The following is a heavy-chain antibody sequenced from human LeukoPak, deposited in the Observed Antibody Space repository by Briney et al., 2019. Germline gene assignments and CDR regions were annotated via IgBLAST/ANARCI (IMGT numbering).Heavy chain of an antibody. CDR3: ARHDAMATIKYYFDY. CDR2: NYNSGRP. D-gene: IGHD5-24*01. CDR1: GGPISSSSYH. V-gene: IGHV4-39*01. J-gene: IGHJ4*02. Sequence: SEPLSLTCTVSGGPISSSSYHWRWIRQPPGEGLEWIGNNYNSGRPYNNPSLNSRVTISVDTSKNQFSLKLSSVTAADTAVYSCARHDAMATIKYYFDYWGQGTLVTVSS.